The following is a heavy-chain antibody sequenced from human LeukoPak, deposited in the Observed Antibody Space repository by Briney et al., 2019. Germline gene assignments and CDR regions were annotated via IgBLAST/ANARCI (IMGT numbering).Heavy chain of an antibody. CDR3: AGSRGGPYYFDY. Sequence: GGSLRLSCAASGFTFSNYWMRWVRQAPGKGLVWVSRINSDGSSTTYADSVKGRFTISRDNAKNTLYLQMNSLRAEDTAVYYCAGSRGGPYYFDYWGQGTLVTVSS. CDR2: INSDGSST. D-gene: IGHD3-10*01. CDR1: GFTFSNYW. J-gene: IGHJ4*02. V-gene: IGHV3-74*01.